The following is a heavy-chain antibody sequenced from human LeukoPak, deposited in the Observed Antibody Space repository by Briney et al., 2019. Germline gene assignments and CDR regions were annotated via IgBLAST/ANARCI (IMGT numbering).Heavy chain of an antibody. D-gene: IGHD3-16*01. V-gene: IGHV1-8*02. Sequence: GASVKVSCKASGYTFTSYGISWVRQTTGQGLEWMGWMNPNSGNTGYAQKFQGRVTMTRNTSISTAYMELSSLRSEDTAVYYCARTTMITFGGVINWGQGTLVTVSS. J-gene: IGHJ4*02. CDR3: ARTTMITFGGVIN. CDR1: GYTFTSYG. CDR2: MNPNSGNT.